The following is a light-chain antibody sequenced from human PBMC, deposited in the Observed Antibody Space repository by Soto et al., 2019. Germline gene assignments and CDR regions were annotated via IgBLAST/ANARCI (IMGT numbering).Light chain of an antibody. CDR1: SSDVGGYNY. Sequence: QSALTQPASVSGSPGQSITISCTGTSSDVGGYNYVSWYQQHAGFAPKLIIYEVSNRPSGVSNRFSGSKSGDTASLTISGLQAEDEADYYCSSYTSTNALAVFGTGTKRTVL. CDR2: EVS. V-gene: IGLV2-14*01. J-gene: IGLJ1*01. CDR3: SSYTSTNALAV.